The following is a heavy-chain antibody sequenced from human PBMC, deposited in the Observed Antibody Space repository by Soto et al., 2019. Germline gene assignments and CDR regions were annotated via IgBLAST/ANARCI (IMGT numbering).Heavy chain of an antibody. J-gene: IGHJ5*02. CDR1: GFTFSSYA. CDR3: AKWHCSSTSCPPSPYDP. D-gene: IGHD2-2*01. CDR2: ISGSGGST. V-gene: IGHV3-23*01. Sequence: GGSLRLSCAASGFTFSSYAMSWVRQAPGKGLEWVSAISGSGGSTYYADSVKGRFTISRDNSKNTLYLQMNSLRAVDTAVYYCAKWHCSSTSCPPSPYDPWGQGKMVTVDS.